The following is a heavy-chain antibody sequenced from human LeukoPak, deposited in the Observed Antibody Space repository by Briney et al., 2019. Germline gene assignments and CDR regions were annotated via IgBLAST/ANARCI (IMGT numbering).Heavy chain of an antibody. V-gene: IGHV4-34*01. D-gene: IGHD4-23*01. CDR2: INHSGST. CDR1: GGSFSGYY. Sequence: SETLSLTCAVYGGSFSGYYWSWIRQPPGKGLEWIGEINHSGSTNYNPSLKSRVTISVDTSKNQFSLKLSSVTAADTAVYYCATERWDGFDIWGQGTMVTVSS. CDR3: ATERWDGFDI. J-gene: IGHJ3*02.